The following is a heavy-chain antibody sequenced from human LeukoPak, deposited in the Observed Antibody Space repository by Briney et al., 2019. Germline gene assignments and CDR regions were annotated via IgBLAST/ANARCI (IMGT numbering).Heavy chain of an antibody. CDR2: IYWDVDK. CDR3: AHRRNVWFGDDAFDI. Sequence: QSGPTPAKRKRTLTRTCTFSGFSLSTSGEGVGWIRQPPGKALEWLALIYWDVDKRYSPSLKSRLTITKDTSKNQVVLTMTNMDPVDTATYYCAHRRNVWFGDDAFDIWGQGTMVTVSS. D-gene: IGHD3-10*01. CDR1: GFSLSTSGEG. J-gene: IGHJ3*02. V-gene: IGHV2-5*02.